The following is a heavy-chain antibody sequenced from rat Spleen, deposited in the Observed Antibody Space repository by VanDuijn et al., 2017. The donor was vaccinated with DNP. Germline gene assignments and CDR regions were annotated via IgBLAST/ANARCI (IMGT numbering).Heavy chain of an antibody. D-gene: IGHD1-12*02. J-gene: IGHJ2*01. Sequence: EVQLVESGGGLVQPGRSLKLSCVASGFTFSGYYMAWVRQAPTKGLEWVAAISPSGGRTYYRDSVRGRFTISRDNAKSTLYLQRDSLRSEDTATYYCARHYYYDGSYYFDYWGQGVMVTVSS. CDR1: GFTFSGYY. CDR2: ISPSGGRT. V-gene: IGHV5-25*01. CDR3: ARHYYYDGSYYFDY.